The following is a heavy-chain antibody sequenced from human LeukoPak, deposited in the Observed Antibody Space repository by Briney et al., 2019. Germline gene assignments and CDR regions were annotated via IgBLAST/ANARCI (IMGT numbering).Heavy chain of an antibody. Sequence: PSETLSLTCAVYGGSFSGYYWSWIRQPPGKGLEWIGEINHSGSTNYNPSLKSRVTISVDTSKNQFSLKLSSVTAADTAVYYCARGGGYCTNGVCYIDYWGQGTLVTVPS. D-gene: IGHD2-8*01. J-gene: IGHJ4*02. V-gene: IGHV4-34*01. CDR3: ARGGGYCTNGVCYIDY. CDR1: GGSFSGYY. CDR2: INHSGST.